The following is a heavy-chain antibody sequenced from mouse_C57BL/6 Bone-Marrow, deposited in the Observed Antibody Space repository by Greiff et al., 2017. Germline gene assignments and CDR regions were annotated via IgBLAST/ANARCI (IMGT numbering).Heavy chain of an antibody. V-gene: IGHV5-12*01. CDR1: GFTFSDYY. Sequence: EVKLMESGGGLVQPGGSLKLSCAASGFTFSDYYMYWVRQTPEKRLEWVAYISNGGGSTYYPDTVKGRFTISRDNAKNTLYLQMSRLKSEDTAMYYCARQEYSNYAWFAYWGQGTLVTVSA. D-gene: IGHD2-5*01. J-gene: IGHJ3*01. CDR2: ISNGGGST. CDR3: ARQEYSNYAWFAY.